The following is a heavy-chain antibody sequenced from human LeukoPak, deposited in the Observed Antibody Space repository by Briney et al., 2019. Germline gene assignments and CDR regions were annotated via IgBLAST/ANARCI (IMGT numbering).Heavy chain of an antibody. D-gene: IGHD3-10*01. V-gene: IGHV4-30-2*01. CDR3: ARGVKDWFDP. Sequence: SQTLSLTCAVSGGSISSGGYSWSWIRQPPGKGLEWIGYIYHSGSTYYNPSLKSRVAISVDRSKNQFSLKLSSVTAADTAVYYCARGVKDWFDPWGQGTLVTVSS. CDR2: IYHSGST. J-gene: IGHJ5*02. CDR1: GGSISSGGYS.